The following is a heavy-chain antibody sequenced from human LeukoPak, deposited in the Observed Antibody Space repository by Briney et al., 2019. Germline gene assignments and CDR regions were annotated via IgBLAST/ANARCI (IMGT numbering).Heavy chain of an antibody. J-gene: IGHJ6*02. CDR3: ARATAGIAAAGPTIYGMDV. CDR1: GFSISSGYY. Sequence: PSETLSLTCTVSGFSISSGYYWGWIREPPGKGVEWIGSIYHSGSTYYNPSLKSRVTISVDTSKNQFSLKLSSVTAADTAVYYCARATAGIAAAGPTIYGMDVWGQGTTVTVSS. V-gene: IGHV4-38-2*02. CDR2: IYHSGST. D-gene: IGHD6-13*01.